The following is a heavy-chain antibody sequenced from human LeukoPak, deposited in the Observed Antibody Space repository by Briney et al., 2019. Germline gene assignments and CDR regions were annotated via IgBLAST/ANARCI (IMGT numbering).Heavy chain of an antibody. D-gene: IGHD2-15*01. J-gene: IGHJ4*02. CDR1: GFTFDDYA. CDR2: ISWNSGNI. V-gene: IGHV3-9*01. Sequence: PGGSLRLSCAASGFTFDDYAMHWVRQAPGKGLEWVSGISWNSGNIGYVDSVKGRFTISRDNSRNSLYLQMNSLRPEDTALYYCASLVVAATPTGYWGQGTLVTVSS. CDR3: ASLVVAATPTGY.